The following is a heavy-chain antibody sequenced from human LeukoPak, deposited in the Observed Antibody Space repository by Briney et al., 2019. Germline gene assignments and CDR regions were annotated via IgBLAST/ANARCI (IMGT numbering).Heavy chain of an antibody. CDR2: IRYDGSNK. Sequence: PGGSLRLSCAASGFTFSSYGMHWVRQAPGKGLEWVAFIRYDGSNKYYADSVKGRFTISRDNSKNTLYLQMNSLRAEDTAVYYCARDKVDAVVPAATLDYWGQGTLVTVSS. J-gene: IGHJ4*02. CDR1: GFTFSSYG. CDR3: ARDKVDAVVPAATLDY. V-gene: IGHV3-30*02. D-gene: IGHD2-2*01.